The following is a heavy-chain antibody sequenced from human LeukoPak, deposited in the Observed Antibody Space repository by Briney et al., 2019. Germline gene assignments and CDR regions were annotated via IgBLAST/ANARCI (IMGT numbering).Heavy chain of an antibody. CDR1: GYSFTSYW. Sequence: GESLKISCKGSGYSFTSYWIGWVRQMPGKGLEWMGIIYPGDSDTRYSPSFQGQVTISADKSISTAYLQWSSLKASDTAMYYCARRYCYGSGTKYYFDYWGQGTLVTVSS. J-gene: IGHJ4*02. D-gene: IGHD3-10*01. V-gene: IGHV5-51*01. CDR2: IYPGDSDT. CDR3: ARRYCYGSGTKYYFDY.